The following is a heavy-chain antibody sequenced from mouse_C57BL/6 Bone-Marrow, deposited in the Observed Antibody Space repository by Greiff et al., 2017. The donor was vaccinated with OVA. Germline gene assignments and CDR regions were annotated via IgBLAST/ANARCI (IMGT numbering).Heavy chain of an antibody. Sequence: EVKLVESGGGLVQPKGSLKLSCAASGFSFNTYAMNWVRQAPGKGLEWVARIRSKSNNYATYYADSVKDRFTISRDDSESMLYLQMNNLKTEDTAMYYCVRHYYYGSSPSYWYFDVWGTGTTVTVSS. D-gene: IGHD1-1*01. CDR3: VRHYYYGSSPSYWYFDV. CDR1: GFSFNTYA. CDR2: IRSKSNNYAT. V-gene: IGHV10-1*01. J-gene: IGHJ1*03.